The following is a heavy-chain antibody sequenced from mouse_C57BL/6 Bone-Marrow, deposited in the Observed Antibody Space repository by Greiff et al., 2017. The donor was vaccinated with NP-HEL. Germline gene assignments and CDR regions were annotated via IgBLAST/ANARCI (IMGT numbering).Heavy chain of an antibody. D-gene: IGHD1-1*01. CDR3: ARWGYYGSSCYAMDY. J-gene: IGHJ4*01. CDR2: INPNNGGT. V-gene: IGHV1-22*01. Sequence: EVQLQQSGPELVKPGASVKMSCKASGYTFTDYNMHWVKQSHGKSLEWIGYINPNNGGTSYNQKFKGKATLTVNKSSSTAYMELRSLTSEDSAVYYCARWGYYGSSCYAMDYWGQGTSVTVSS. CDR1: GYTFTDYN.